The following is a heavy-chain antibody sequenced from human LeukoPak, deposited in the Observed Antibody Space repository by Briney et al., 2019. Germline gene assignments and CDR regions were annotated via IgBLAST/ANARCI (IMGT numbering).Heavy chain of an antibody. CDR2: ITPSSSSI. D-gene: IGHD2-2*01. CDR1: GFTFSSYS. V-gene: IGHV3-48*01. Sequence: PGGSLRLSCAASGFTFSSYSMNWVRQAPGKGLEWISYITPSSSSIYYADSVRGRFTISRDNSKNTLYLQMNSLRAEDTAVYYCAKDVRYCSSTSCYSPHYYYYYMDVWGKGTTVTISS. CDR3: AKDVRYCSSTSCYSPHYYYYYMDV. J-gene: IGHJ6*03.